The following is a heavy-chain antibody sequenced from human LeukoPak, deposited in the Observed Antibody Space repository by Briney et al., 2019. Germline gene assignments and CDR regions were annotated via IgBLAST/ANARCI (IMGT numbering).Heavy chain of an antibody. CDR1: GGSISSNY. Sequence: SETLSLTCTVSGGSISSNYWNWIRQPPGQGLEWIGYMYYSGSTAYNPSLKSRVIISVDTSKNQFSLKLSSVTAADTAVYYCARGSYCGSDCYSFDSWGQGTLVTVSS. CDR3: ARGSYCGSDCYSFDS. CDR2: MYYSGST. J-gene: IGHJ4*02. V-gene: IGHV4-59*01. D-gene: IGHD2-21*02.